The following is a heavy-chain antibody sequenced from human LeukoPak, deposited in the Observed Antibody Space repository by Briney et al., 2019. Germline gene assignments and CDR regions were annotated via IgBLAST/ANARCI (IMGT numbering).Heavy chain of an antibody. CDR2: IYHSGST. V-gene: IGHV4-39*07. D-gene: IGHD6-19*01. CDR3: ARAQQPGIAVAGLSWFDP. Sequence: PSETLSLTCTVSGGSISSSSYYWGWIRLPSGKGLEWIGEIYHSGSTNYNPSLKSRVTVSVDKSKNQFSLKLSSVTAADTAVYYCARAQQPGIAVAGLSWFDPWGQGTLVTVSS. J-gene: IGHJ5*02. CDR1: GGSISSSSYY.